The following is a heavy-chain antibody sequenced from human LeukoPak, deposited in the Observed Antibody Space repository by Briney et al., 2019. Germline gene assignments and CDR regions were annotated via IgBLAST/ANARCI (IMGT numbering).Heavy chain of an antibody. Sequence: GSLRHSSAPPGFTFYDYGMSWVRHAPGKGLWWGSGIYWNGGSKGYADSVKGRFTISRDNAKNSLYLQMNSLRAEDTALYYCAAYYDILTGYYIFDYWGQGTLVTVSS. CDR3: AAYYDILTGYYIFDY. CDR2: IYWNGGSK. CDR1: GFTFYDYG. V-gene: IGHV3-20*03. J-gene: IGHJ4*02. D-gene: IGHD3-9*01.